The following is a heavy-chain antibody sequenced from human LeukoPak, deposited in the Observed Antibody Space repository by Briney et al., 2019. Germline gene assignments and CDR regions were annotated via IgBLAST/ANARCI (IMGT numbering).Heavy chain of an antibody. Sequence: GRSLRLSCAASGFTFSSYAMHWVRQAPGKGLEWVAVISYDGSNKYYADSVKGRFTISRDNSKNTLYLQMNSLRAEDTAVYYCARDLSQRGFDPWGQGTLVTAS. CDR2: ISYDGSNK. J-gene: IGHJ5*02. CDR3: ARDLSQRGFDP. CDR1: GFTFSSYA. V-gene: IGHV3-30-3*01.